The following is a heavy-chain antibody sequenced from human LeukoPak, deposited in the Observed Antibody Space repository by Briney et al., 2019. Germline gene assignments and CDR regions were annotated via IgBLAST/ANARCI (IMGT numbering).Heavy chain of an antibody. J-gene: IGHJ4*02. CDR3: AVTARVAAADYFDC. V-gene: IGHV1-58*01. CDR1: GFTFTSSA. Sequence: GTSVKVSCKASGFTFTSSAVQWVRQARAQRLEWIGWIDVGSGNTNYAQKFQERVTITRDMSTSTAYMELSSLRSEDTAVYYCAVTARVAAADYFDCWGQGTPVTVSS. D-gene: IGHD6-13*01. CDR2: IDVGSGNT.